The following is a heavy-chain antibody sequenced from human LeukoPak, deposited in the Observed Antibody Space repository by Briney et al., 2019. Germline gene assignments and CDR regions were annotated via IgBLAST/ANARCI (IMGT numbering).Heavy chain of an antibody. Sequence: SETLSLTCTVSGGSISSGSYYWSWIRQPAGKGLEWIGRIYTSGSTNYNPSLKSRVTISVDTSKNQFSLKLSSVTAADTAVYYCASINYGDYGDSDYWGQGTLVTVSS. CDR2: IYTSGST. J-gene: IGHJ4*02. CDR3: ASINYGDYGDSDY. V-gene: IGHV4-61*02. CDR1: GGSISSGSYY. D-gene: IGHD4-17*01.